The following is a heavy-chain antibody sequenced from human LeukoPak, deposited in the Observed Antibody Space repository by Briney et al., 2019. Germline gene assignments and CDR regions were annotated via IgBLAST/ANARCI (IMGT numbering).Heavy chain of an antibody. CDR1: GVSITSGIDY. J-gene: IGHJ4*02. D-gene: IGHD5-12*01. Sequence: TLSLTCTLSGVSITSGIDYWSSIRQPAGKGLEWVGRIYTSGSTNYNPSLTSRVTISVDTSKNQFSLKLSSVAAADTAVYYCARALGYSGSNYFDYWGQGTLVTVSS. V-gene: IGHV4-61*02. CDR2: IYTSGST. CDR3: ARALGYSGSNYFDY.